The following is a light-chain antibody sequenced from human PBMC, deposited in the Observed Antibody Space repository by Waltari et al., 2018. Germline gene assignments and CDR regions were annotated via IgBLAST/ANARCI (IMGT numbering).Light chain of an antibody. V-gene: IGKV1-39*01. CDR3: QQSYSTPLT. Sequence: DIQMTQSPSSLSASVGDRVTITCRASQSIRSYLNWYQQKPGKAPRLLIYDASNLEIGVPSRFIGSGSGTDFTLTISRLQAEDFATYFCQQSYSTPLTFGGGAKVEIK. CDR2: DAS. J-gene: IGKJ4*01. CDR1: QSIRSY.